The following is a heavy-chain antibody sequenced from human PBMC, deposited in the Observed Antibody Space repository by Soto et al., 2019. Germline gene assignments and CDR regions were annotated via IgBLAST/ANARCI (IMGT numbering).Heavy chain of an antibody. J-gene: IGHJ4*02. CDR2: IRGSGGST. CDR3: AKDVGGSSRNFDY. D-gene: IGHD6-13*01. Sequence: EVQLLESGGGLVQPGGSLRLSCAASGFTFSSYAMSWVRQAPGKGLEWVSAIRGSGGSTYYADSVKGRFTISRDNSKNTLYLQMNSLRAEDTAVYYCAKDVGGSSRNFDYWGQGTLVTVSS. V-gene: IGHV3-23*01. CDR1: GFTFSSYA.